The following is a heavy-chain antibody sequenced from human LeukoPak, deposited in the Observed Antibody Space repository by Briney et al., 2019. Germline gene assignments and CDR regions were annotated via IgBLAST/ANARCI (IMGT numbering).Heavy chain of an antibody. CDR3: ARDATHYDFWSGYYIPYWFDP. CDR2: INPNSGGT. V-gene: IGHV1-2*02. CDR1: GYTFTGYY. Sequence: GASVKVSCKASGYTFTGYYMHWVRQAPGQGLEWMGWINPNSGGTNYAQKFQGRVTMTRDTSISTAYMKLSRLRSDDTAVYYCARDATHYDFWSGYYIPYWFDPWGQGTLVTVSS. D-gene: IGHD3-3*01. J-gene: IGHJ5*02.